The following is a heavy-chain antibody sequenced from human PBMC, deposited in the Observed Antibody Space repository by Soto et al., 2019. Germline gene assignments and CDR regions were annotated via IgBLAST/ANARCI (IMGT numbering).Heavy chain of an antibody. CDR2: IYSGGST. D-gene: IGHD6-13*01. V-gene: IGHV3-66*01. J-gene: IGHJ4*02. CDR3: ARTYSSSWNDY. CDR1: GFTVSSNY. Sequence: GGSLRLSCAASGFTVSSNYMSWVRQAPGKGLEWVSVIYSGGSTHYADSVKGRFTISRDNSKNTLYLQMNSLRAEDTAVYYCARTYSSSWNDYWGQGTLVTVSS.